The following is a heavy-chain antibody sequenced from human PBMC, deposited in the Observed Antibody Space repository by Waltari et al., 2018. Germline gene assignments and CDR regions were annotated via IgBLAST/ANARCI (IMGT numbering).Heavy chain of an antibody. V-gene: IGHV4-34*01. CDR3: ARGPRIAARLGHFDY. D-gene: IGHD6-6*01. CDR2: INHSGST. J-gene: IGHJ4*02. Sequence: QVQLQQWGAGLLKPSETLSLTCAVYGGSFRGYYWGWTRPPPGKGLEWIGEINHSGSTNYNPSLKSRVTISVDTSKNQFSLKLSSVTAADTAVYYCARGPRIAARLGHFDYWGQGTLVTVSS. CDR1: GGSFRGYY.